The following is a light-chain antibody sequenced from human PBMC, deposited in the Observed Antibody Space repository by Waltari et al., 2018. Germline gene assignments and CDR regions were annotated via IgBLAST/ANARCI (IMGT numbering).Light chain of an antibody. CDR2: DAS. Sequence: ETVLTQSPATLSLSPGERATLSCRASEDVSIYLAWYQQKPGQAPRPLIYDASNSATGIPTRFSGSVSGTDFTLTISSLEPEDFALYYCQQRRNWPPLTFGGGTKVE. CDR1: EDVSIY. V-gene: IGKV3-11*01. J-gene: IGKJ4*01. CDR3: QQRRNWPPLT.